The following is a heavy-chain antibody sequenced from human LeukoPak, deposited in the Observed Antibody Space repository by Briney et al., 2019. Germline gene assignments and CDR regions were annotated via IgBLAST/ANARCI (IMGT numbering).Heavy chain of an antibody. CDR1: GFTFSTFA. CDR2: IFPSGGEI. Sequence: GGSLRLSCAASGFTFSTFAMIWVCQPPGKGLEWVSSIFPSGGEIHYADSVRGRFTISRDNAKNSLYLQMNSLRAEDTAVYYCARVFGEMATGLLDYWGQGTLVTVSS. V-gene: IGHV3-21*01. CDR3: ARVFGEMATGLLDY. J-gene: IGHJ4*02. D-gene: IGHD5-24*01.